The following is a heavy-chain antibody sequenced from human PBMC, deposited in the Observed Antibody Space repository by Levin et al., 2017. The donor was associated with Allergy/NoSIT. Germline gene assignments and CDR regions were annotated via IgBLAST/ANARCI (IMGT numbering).Heavy chain of an antibody. CDR1: GDSISGGTLY. J-gene: IGHJ6*02. CDR2: IHHSGSA. D-gene: IGHD3-10*01. Sequence: SETLSLTCTVSGDSISGGTLYWSWIRQRPGKGLEWIGFIHHSGSAYYNPSLKSRLTMSIDTSKSQFSLRVTSVTVADTAVYYCARDECAWLGECYGMDVWGQGTTVIVSS. CDR3: ARDECAWLGECYGMDV. V-gene: IGHV4-31*03.